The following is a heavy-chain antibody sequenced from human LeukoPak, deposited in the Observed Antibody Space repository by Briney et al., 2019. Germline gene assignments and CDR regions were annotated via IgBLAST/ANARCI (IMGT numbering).Heavy chain of an antibody. D-gene: IGHD6-13*01. V-gene: IGHV3-7*01. CDR1: TFTCGNYW. Sequence: PGGSLRLSCAASTFTCGNYWMSWVRQAPGKGLEWVANIKEDGSEEYYVDSVKGRFTISRDNTKNSLYLQMNSLRAEDTAVYYCARDPAAWDYWGQGTLVTVSS. J-gene: IGHJ4*02. CDR3: ARDPAAWDY. CDR2: IKEDGSEE.